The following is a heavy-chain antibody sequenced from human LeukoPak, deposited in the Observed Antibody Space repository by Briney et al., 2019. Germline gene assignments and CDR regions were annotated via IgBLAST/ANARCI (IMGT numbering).Heavy chain of an antibody. V-gene: IGHV3-7*01. D-gene: IGHD1-7*01. J-gene: IGHJ3*02. Sequence: PGGSLRLSCAASGFTFSSYWMSWVRQAPGKGLEWVANIKQDGSEKYYVDSVKGRFTISRDNDKNSLYLQMNSLRAEDTAVYYCARDQELLAFDIWGQGTMVTVSS. CDR2: IKQDGSEK. CDR1: GFTFSSYW. CDR3: ARDQELLAFDI.